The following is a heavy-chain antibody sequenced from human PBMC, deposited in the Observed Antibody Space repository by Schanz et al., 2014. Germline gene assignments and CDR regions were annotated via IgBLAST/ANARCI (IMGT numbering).Heavy chain of an antibody. Sequence: QVQLVQSGAEVKKPGVSVKVSCKASGYTFTTYYIHWVRQAPGQGLEWMGIINPSGGSTNYAQKFRGRVTMTRDTSTSTVYMELSSLRSEDTAVYFCARGPSTGAFDIWGQGTMVTVSS. CDR2: INPSGGST. V-gene: IGHV1-46*03. CDR3: ARGPSTGAFDI. CDR1: GYTFTTYY. J-gene: IGHJ3*02.